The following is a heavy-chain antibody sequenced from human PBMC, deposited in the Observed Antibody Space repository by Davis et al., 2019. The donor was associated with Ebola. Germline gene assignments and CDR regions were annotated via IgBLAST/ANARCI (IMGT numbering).Heavy chain of an antibody. Sequence: PGGSLRLSCAASRFTFSSYAMHWVRQAPGKGLEWVAVISYDGSNKYYADSVKGRFTISRDNSKNTLYLQMNSLRAEDTAVYYCARVGGSCYGYWGQGALVSVSS. CDR1: RFTFSSYA. D-gene: IGHD2-15*01. J-gene: IGHJ4*02. CDR3: ARVGGSCYGY. V-gene: IGHV3-30-3*01. CDR2: ISYDGSNK.